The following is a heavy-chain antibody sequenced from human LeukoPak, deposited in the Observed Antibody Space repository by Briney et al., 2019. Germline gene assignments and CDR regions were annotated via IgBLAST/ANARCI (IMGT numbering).Heavy chain of an antibody. CDR3: ARYTAYTTRAFHV. CDR2: IYTSGST. J-gene: IGHJ3*01. V-gene: IGHV4-4*07. Sequence: SETLSLTCTVSGGSISSYYWSWIRQPAGKGLEWIGRIYTSGSTNYNPSLKSRVTISVDTSKNQFSLKLSSVTAADTAVYYCARYTAYTTRAFHVWGQGTMVTVSS. CDR1: GGSISSYY. D-gene: IGHD1-1*01.